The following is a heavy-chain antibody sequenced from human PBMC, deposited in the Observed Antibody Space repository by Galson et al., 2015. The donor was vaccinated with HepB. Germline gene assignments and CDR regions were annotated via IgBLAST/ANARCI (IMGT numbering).Heavy chain of an antibody. J-gene: IGHJ4*02. V-gene: IGHV3-30*04. Sequence: SLRLSCATSGFTFSRYTMHWIRQAPGRGMEWVAVISQDGSITHHADSVEGRFTISRDNSKNTLYLQMNSLRTEDTAVFYCARSEPRTWHNFDYWGQGTLVTVSS. CDR2: ISQDGSIT. CDR1: GFTFSRYT. CDR3: ARSEPRTWHNFDY. D-gene: IGHD1-14*01.